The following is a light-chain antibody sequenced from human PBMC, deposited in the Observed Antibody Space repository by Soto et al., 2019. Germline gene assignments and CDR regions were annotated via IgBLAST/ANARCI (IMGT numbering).Light chain of an antibody. V-gene: IGKV2-28*01. J-gene: IGKJ4*01. CDR3: MQALQTRVT. CDR2: LGS. CDR1: QSLLHSNGYNY. Sequence: DIVMTQSPLSLPVTPGEPASISCRSSQSLLHSNGYNYLDWYQQKPGQSPQLLIYLGSNRASGVPDRFSGSGSGTDFTLKISRVEAEDVGVYYCMQALQTRVTFGGGTKVEIK.